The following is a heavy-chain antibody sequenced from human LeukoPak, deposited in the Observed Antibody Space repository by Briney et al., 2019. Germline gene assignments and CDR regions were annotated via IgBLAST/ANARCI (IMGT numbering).Heavy chain of an antibody. CDR1: GGSISSSSYY. CDR2: IYYSGST. D-gene: IGHD2-2*01. Sequence: SETLSLTCTVSGGSISSSSYYWGWIRQPPGKGLEWIGSIYYSGSTYHNPSLKSRVTISVDTSKNQFSLKLSSVTAADTAVYYCAREVTGGAVVVPAAYFDYWGQGTLVTVSS. J-gene: IGHJ4*02. V-gene: IGHV4-39*07. CDR3: AREVTGGAVVVPAAYFDY.